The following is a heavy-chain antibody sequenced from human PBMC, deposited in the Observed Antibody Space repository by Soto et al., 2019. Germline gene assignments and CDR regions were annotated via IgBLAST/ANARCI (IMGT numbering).Heavy chain of an antibody. Sequence: HPGGSLRLSCAASGFTFSSYWMSWVRQAPGKGLEWVANIKQDGSEKYYVDSVKGRFTISRDNAKNSLYLQMNSLRAEDTAVYYCARRGWLQITYYFDYWGQGTLVTVSS. CDR3: ARRGWLQITYYFDY. CDR2: IKQDGSEK. J-gene: IGHJ4*02. CDR1: GFTFSSYW. D-gene: IGHD5-12*01. V-gene: IGHV3-7*03.